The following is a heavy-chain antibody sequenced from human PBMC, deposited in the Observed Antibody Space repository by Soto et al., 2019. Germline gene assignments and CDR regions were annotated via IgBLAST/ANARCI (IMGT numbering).Heavy chain of an antibody. J-gene: IGHJ6*03. D-gene: IGHD2-21*01. CDR2: ISSSSSYI. CDR3: ARDPPYCGGDCYSDEYYYYYYMDV. CDR1: GFTFSSYS. Sequence: GGSLRLSCAASGFTFSSYSMNWVRQAPGKGLEWVSSISSSSSYIYYADSVKGRFTISRDNAKNLLVQQMNSLRAEDTAVYYCARDPPYCGGDCYSDEYYYYYYMDVWGKGTTVTVSS. V-gene: IGHV3-21*01.